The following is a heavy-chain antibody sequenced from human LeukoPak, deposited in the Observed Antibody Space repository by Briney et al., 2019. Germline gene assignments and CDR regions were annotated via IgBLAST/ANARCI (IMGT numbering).Heavy chain of an antibody. CDR1: RFIFSSYS. D-gene: IGHD6-19*01. CDR2: ISSSSGYI. CDR3: AKDPYSSGPYNWFDP. Sequence: GGSLRLSCAASRFIFSSYSMNWVRQAPGKGLEWVSYISSSSGYIYYADSVKGRFTISRDNAKNSLYLQMNRLRAEDTAVYYCAKDPYSSGPYNWFDPWGQGTLVTVSS. V-gene: IGHV3-21*04. J-gene: IGHJ5*02.